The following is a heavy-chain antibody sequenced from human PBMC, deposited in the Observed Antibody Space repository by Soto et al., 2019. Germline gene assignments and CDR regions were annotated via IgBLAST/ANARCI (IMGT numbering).Heavy chain of an antibody. CDR2: IYHSGST. V-gene: IGHV4-38-2*01. CDR1: GYSISSGYY. CDR3: ARGQWLSLDWFDP. Sequence: LSLTCAVSGYSISSGYYWGWIRQPPGKGLEWIGSIYHSGSTYYNPSLKSRVTISVDTSKNQFSLKLSSVTAADTAVYYCARGQWLSLDWFDPWGQGTLVTVSS. J-gene: IGHJ5*02. D-gene: IGHD6-19*01.